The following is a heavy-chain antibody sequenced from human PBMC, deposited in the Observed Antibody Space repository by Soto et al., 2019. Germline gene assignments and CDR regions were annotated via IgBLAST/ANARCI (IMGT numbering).Heavy chain of an antibody. D-gene: IGHD2-2*01. CDR1: GGSFSGYY. CDR2: INHSGST. Sequence: SETLSLTCAVYGGSFSGYYWSWIRQPPGKXLEWIGEINHSGSTNYNPSLKSRVTISVDTSKNQFSLKLSSVTAADTAVYYCARGLVVVGGSGKGPYYYYYGMDVWGQGTTVTVSS. V-gene: IGHV4-34*01. J-gene: IGHJ6*02. CDR3: ARGLVVVGGSGKGPYYYYYGMDV.